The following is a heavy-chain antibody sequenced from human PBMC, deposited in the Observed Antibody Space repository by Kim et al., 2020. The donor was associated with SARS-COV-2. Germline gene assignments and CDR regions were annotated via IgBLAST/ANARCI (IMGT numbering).Heavy chain of an antibody. D-gene: IGHD3-10*01. CDR1: GGSFSGYY. Sequence: SETLSLTCAVYGGSFSGYYWSWIRQPPGKGLEWIGEINHSGSTNYNPSLKSRVTISVDTSKNQFSLKLSSVTAADTAVYYCARCRVRGGHYYYGMDVWGQGTTVTVSS. J-gene: IGHJ6*02. CDR2: INHSGST. CDR3: ARCRVRGGHYYYGMDV. V-gene: IGHV4-34*01.